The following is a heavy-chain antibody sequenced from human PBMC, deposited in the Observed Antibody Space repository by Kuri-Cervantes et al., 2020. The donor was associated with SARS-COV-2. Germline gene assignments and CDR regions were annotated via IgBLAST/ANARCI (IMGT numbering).Heavy chain of an antibody. CDR1: GGSISSGSYY. CDR2: IYTSGST. D-gene: IGHD4-11*01. CDR3: ARVPYSNYVWFDP. J-gene: IGHJ5*02. V-gene: IGHV4-61*09. Sequence: SCTVSGGSISSGSYYWSWIRQPAGKGLEWIGHIYTSGSTNYNPSLKSRVTISVDTSKNQFSLKLSSVTAADTAVYYCARVPYSNYVWFDPWGQGTLVTVSS.